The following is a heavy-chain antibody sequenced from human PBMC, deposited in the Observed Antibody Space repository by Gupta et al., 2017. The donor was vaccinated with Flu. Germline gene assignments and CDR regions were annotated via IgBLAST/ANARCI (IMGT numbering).Heavy chain of an antibody. V-gene: IGHV3-23*01. CDR3: AKLGGEQWLVRYFQH. D-gene: IGHD6-19*01. Sequence: EVQLLESGGGLVQPGGSLRLSCAASGFTFSSYAMSWVRQAPGKGLGWVSAISGSGGSTYYADSVKGRFTISRDNSKNTLYLQMNSLRAEDTAVYYCAKLGGEQWLVRYFQHWGQGTLVTVSS. CDR2: ISGSGGST. CDR1: GFTFSSYA. J-gene: IGHJ1*01.